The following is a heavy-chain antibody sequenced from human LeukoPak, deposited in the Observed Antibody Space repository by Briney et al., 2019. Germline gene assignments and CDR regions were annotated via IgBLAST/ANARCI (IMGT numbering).Heavy chain of an antibody. CDR3: ARVRRYYGSGKHIDG. Sequence: PSETLSLTCTVSGYSISSGYYWGWIGPPPGKGLEWIGSIYHSGRTFYNPSLKSRVTISVDTSKNQFSLKLSSVTAADTAVYYCARVRRYYGSGKHIDGWGKRTTVTVSS. J-gene: IGHJ6*03. CDR1: GYSISSGYY. D-gene: IGHD3-10*01. V-gene: IGHV4-38-2*02. CDR2: IYHSGRT.